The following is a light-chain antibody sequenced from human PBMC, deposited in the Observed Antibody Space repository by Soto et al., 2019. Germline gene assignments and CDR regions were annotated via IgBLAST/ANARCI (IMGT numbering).Light chain of an antibody. V-gene: IGKV3-15*01. J-gene: IGKJ3*01. CDR3: QQYDKWPLT. CDR2: GAY. CDR1: QSISTN. Sequence: EIVMTQSPATLSVSPGERASISCRASQSISTNLAWYKQKPGQAPRLLIYGAYTKATGFPARFSGSGSGTEFILTISSPQSEDFAVYYCQQYDKWPLTFGPGT.